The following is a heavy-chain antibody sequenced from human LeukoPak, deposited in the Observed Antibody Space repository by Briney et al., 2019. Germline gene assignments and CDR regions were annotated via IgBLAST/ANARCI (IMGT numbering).Heavy chain of an antibody. D-gene: IGHD3-10*01. CDR2: INSSGGGT. J-gene: IGHJ1*01. CDR1: GYTFTSYY. CDR3: ARGDWFGELELFQH. Sequence: ASVKVSCKASGYTFTSYYIHWVRQAPGQGLEWMGVINSSGGGTTYAQKFQGRVTMTRDTSTSTVYMELSSLRSEDTAVYYCARGDWFGELELFQHWGQGTLVTVSS. V-gene: IGHV1-46*01.